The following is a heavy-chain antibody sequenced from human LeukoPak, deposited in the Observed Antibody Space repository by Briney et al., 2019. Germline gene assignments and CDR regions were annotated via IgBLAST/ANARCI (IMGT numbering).Heavy chain of an antibody. J-gene: IGHJ4*02. CDR1: GGSFSGYY. D-gene: IGHD5-24*01. CDR2: INHSGST. Sequence: SETLSLTCAVYGGSFSGYYWSWIRQPPGKGLEWIGEINHSGSTNYNPSLKSRVTISVDTSKNQFSLKLSSVTAADTAVYYCARGPYGYNFWGQGTLVTVSS. V-gene: IGHV4-34*01. CDR3: ARGPYGYNF.